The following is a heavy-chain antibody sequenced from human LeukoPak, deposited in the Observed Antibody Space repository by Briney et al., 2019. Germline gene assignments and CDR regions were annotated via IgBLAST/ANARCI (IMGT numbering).Heavy chain of an antibody. V-gene: IGHV3-30*02. CDR3: AKERKLLPFDC. Sequence: GGSLRLSCAASGFTFSTFGMHWVRQAPGKGLEWVAFIQNDEIDKFYADSVKGRLTISRDNSKNTMYLQMNSLRYEDTAVYYCAKERKLLPFDCWGQGTLVTVSS. D-gene: IGHD4-23*01. CDR2: IQNDEIDK. CDR1: GFTFSTFG. J-gene: IGHJ4*02.